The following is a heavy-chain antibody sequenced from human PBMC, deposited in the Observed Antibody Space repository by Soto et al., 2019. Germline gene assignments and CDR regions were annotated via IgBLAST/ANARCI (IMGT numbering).Heavy chain of an antibody. D-gene: IGHD3-10*01. CDR2: IYYSGST. CDR3: ARHDDSSRCFGELLIVHDPFSI. Sequence: SETLYLTCTVSGGSISSYYWSWIRQPPGKGLEWIGYIYYSGSTNYNPSLKSRVTISVDTSKNQFSLKLSSVTAADTAVYYCARHDDSSRCFGELLIVHDPFSICGQGSMVPVSS. V-gene: IGHV4-59*08. J-gene: IGHJ3*02. CDR1: GGSISSYY.